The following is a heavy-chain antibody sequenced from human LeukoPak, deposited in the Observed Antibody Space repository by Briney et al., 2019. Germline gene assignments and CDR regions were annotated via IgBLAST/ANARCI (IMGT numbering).Heavy chain of an antibody. CDR2: IIPIFGTA. J-gene: IGHJ4*02. CDR1: GYTFTGYY. Sequence: EASVKVSCKASGYTFTGYYMHWVRQAPGQGLEWMGGIIPIFGTANYAQKFQGRVTITTDESTSTAYMELSSLRSEDTAVYYCARSPDSSGYFFDYWGQGTLVTVSS. CDR3: ARSPDSSGYFFDY. V-gene: IGHV1-69*05. D-gene: IGHD3-22*01.